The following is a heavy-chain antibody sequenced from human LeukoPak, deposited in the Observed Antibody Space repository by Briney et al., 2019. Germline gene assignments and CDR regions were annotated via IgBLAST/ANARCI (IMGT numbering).Heavy chain of an antibody. J-gene: IGHJ4*02. D-gene: IGHD5-18*01. CDR3: ARVRGYSYGYVLDY. Sequence: ASVKVSCKAPGYTFTSYDINWVRQATGQGLEWMGWMNPNSGNTGYAQKFQGRVTMTRNTSISTAYMELSSLRSEDTAVYYCARVRGYSYGYVLDYWGQGTLVTVSS. V-gene: IGHV1-8*01. CDR1: GYTFTSYD. CDR2: MNPNSGNT.